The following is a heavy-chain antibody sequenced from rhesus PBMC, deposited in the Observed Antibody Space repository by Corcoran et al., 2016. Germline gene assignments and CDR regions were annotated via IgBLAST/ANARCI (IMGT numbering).Heavy chain of an antibody. J-gene: IGHJ2*01. V-gene: IGHV1S2*01. CDR1: GYTFTDYY. Sequence: QVQLVQSGAEVKKPGSSVKVSCKASGYTFTDYYIHWVRQAPRQGLEWMGWIKPYSGNTKYAQKFQGRVTVTRDTSTSTAYMELSSLRSEDTAVYYCTRSAGRDWYFDLWGPGTPITISS. CDR3: TRSAGRDWYFDL. D-gene: IGHD1-44*01. CDR2: IKPYSGNT.